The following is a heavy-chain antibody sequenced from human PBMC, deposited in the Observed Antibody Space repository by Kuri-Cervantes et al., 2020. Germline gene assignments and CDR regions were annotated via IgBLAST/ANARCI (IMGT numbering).Heavy chain of an antibody. Sequence: ESLKISCAVYGWSFSGYYWSWIRQPPGKGLEWIGEINHSGSTNYNPSLKSRVTISVDTSKNQFSLKLSSVTAADTAVYYCARGRRGWYAFDIWGQGTMVTVSS. D-gene: IGHD6-19*01. J-gene: IGHJ3*02. CDR2: INHSGST. CDR3: ARGRRGWYAFDI. V-gene: IGHV4-34*01. CDR1: GWSFSGYY.